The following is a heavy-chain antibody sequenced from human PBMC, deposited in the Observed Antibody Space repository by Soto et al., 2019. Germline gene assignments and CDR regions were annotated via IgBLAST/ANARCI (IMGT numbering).Heavy chain of an antibody. CDR1: GFDFSTYS. V-gene: IGHV3-48*02. J-gene: IGHJ4*02. Sequence: GGSLRLSCKASGFDFSTYSMNWVRQAPGKGLEWIAYVSMDSDTIHYADSVKGRFTISRDDPENSLYLQMNSLRDEDTATYYCARDSGRAVAEFDYWGQGTLVTVSS. CDR2: VSMDSDTI. CDR3: ARDSGRAVAEFDY. D-gene: IGHD6-19*01.